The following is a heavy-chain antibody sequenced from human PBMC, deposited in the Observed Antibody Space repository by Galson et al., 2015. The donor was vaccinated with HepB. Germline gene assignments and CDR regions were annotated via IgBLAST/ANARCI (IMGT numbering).Heavy chain of an antibody. D-gene: IGHD3-10*02. J-gene: IGHJ6*02. CDR2: ILGSGGST. CDR3: AKRRGRMFQFSNHYSYYAMDV. Sequence: SLRLSCAASGITFTSYAMSWVRPAPGKGLEWVSGILGSGGSTYYADSVEGRFTISRDNSKNTLFLQMNNVRAEDTAVYYCAKRRGRMFQFSNHYSYYAMDVWGQGTTVTVSS. V-gene: IGHV3-23*01. CDR1: GITFTSYA.